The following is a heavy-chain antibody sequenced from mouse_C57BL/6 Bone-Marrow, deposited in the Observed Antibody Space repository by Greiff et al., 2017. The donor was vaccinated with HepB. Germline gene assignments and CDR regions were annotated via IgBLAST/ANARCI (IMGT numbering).Heavy chain of an antibody. CDR1: GFTFSDYG. J-gene: IGHJ1*03. Sequence: DVHLVESGGGLVKPGGSLKLSCAASGFTFSDYGMHWVRQAPEKGLEWVAYISSGSSTIYYADTVKGRFTISRDNAKNTLFLQMTSLRSEDTAMYYCARRYYGSSYWYFDVWGTGTTVTVSS. CDR2: ISSGSSTI. D-gene: IGHD1-1*01. CDR3: ARRYYGSSYWYFDV. V-gene: IGHV5-17*01.